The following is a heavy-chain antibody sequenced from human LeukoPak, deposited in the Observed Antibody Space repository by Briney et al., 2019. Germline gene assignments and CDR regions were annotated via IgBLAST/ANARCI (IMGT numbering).Heavy chain of an antibody. CDR3: ARESAIAVAGTDAFDI. V-gene: IGHV3-48*01. J-gene: IGHJ3*02. D-gene: IGHD6-19*01. CDR2: ISSSSSTI. Sequence: PGGSLRLSCAASGFTFSSYSMNWVRQAPGKGLEWVSYISSSSSTIYYADSVKGRFTISRDNAKNSLYLQMNSLRAEDTAVYYCARESAIAVAGTDAFDIWGQGTMVTVSS. CDR1: GFTFSSYS.